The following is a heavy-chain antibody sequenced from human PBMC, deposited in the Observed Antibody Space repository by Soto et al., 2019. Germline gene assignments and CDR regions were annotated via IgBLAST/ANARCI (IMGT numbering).Heavy chain of an antibody. CDR2: IYHSGST. V-gene: IGHV4-59*12. Sequence: SETRSLTCTVSGGSISSYYWSWIRQPPGKGLEWIGYIYHSGSTYYKPSLKSRVTISVDRSKNQFSLKLSSVTAADTAVYYCARGAPVFIQRWGQGTLVTVSS. J-gene: IGHJ1*01. CDR3: ARGAPVFIQR. CDR1: GGSISSYY. D-gene: IGHD3-10*01.